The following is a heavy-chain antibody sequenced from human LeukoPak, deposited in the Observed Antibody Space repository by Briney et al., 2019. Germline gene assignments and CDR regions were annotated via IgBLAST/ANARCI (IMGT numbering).Heavy chain of an antibody. D-gene: IGHD1-14*01. J-gene: IGHJ4*02. CDR3: ARGSGMGDY. V-gene: IGHV3-74*01. CDR1: GFTFSTYW. Sequence: GSLRLSCAASGFTFSTYWMHWVRQVPGKGLVWVSRINSDGSTTNYADSVKGRFTISRDNAKNTLYLQMNSLRAEDTAVYYCARGSGMGDYWGQGTLVTVSP. CDR2: INSDGSTT.